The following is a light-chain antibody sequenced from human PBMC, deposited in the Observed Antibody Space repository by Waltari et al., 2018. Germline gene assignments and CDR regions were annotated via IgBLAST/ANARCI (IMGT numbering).Light chain of an antibody. CDR3: CSYAGSFTFI. CDR2: DVS. J-gene: IGLJ2*01. Sequence: QSALTQPRSVSGSPGQSVTISCTGTSRDVGGYNYVSWYQQHPAKAPKFIIYDVSKRPSGVPDRFSASKSGNTASLTISGLQAEDETDYYCCSYAGSFTFIFGGGTKLTVL. V-gene: IGLV2-11*01. CDR1: SRDVGGYNY.